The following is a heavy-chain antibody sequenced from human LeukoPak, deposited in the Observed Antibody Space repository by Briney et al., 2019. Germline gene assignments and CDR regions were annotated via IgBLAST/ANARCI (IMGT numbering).Heavy chain of an antibody. Sequence: GASVKVSCKTSGYTFRSYAISWVRQAPGQGLEWVGWISAYNGNTNYAQKFQGRVTMTTDTSTSTAYMELRSLRFDDTAVYYCARYDAYGSVSPSGQGLWDVWGKGTTVTVSS. D-gene: IGHD3-10*01. J-gene: IGHJ6*04. V-gene: IGHV1-18*04. CDR2: ISAYNGNT. CDR3: ARYDAYGSVSPSGQGLWDV. CDR1: GYTFRSYA.